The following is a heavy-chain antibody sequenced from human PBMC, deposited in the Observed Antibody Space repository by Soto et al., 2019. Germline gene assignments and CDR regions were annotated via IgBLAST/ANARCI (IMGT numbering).Heavy chain of an antibody. J-gene: IGHJ4*02. Sequence: PGGSLRLSGTASGFTFNTHWMHWVRQAPGKGLVWVSRIYFDGITTNYADSVKGRLTVSRDNAKNTVYLHVNTLRDEDTAVYYCARGGAMGVDYWGQGTLVTVSS. CDR1: GFTFNTHW. CDR3: ARGGAMGVDY. D-gene: IGHD1-26*01. CDR2: IYFDGITT. V-gene: IGHV3-74*01.